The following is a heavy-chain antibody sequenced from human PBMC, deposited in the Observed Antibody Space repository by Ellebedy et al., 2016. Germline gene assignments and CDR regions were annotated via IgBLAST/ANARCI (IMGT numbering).Heavy chain of an antibody. Sequence: WVRQAPGKGLEWIGNIYYSGSTYYNPSLKSRVTISVDTSKNQFSLKLSSVTAADTAVYYCARQRRLDCSSTSCYGNYYYYYYMDVWGKGTTVTVSS. CDR2: IYYSGST. V-gene: IGHV4-39*01. D-gene: IGHD2-2*01. J-gene: IGHJ6*03. CDR3: ARQRRLDCSSTSCYGNYYYYYYMDV.